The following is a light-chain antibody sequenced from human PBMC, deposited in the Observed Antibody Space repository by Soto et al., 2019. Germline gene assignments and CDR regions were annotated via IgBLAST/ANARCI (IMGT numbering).Light chain of an antibody. CDR2: EVN. V-gene: IGLV2-14*01. CDR1: SCDVGGYNY. CDR3: SSYTSSSTGV. Sequence: QSVLTQPASVSGSPGQSITISCTGTSCDVGGYNYVSWYQQHPGKAPKLMIYEVNYRPSGVSNRFSGSKSGNTASLTISGLQAEDEADYYCSSYTSSSTGVFGTGTKVTVL. J-gene: IGLJ1*01.